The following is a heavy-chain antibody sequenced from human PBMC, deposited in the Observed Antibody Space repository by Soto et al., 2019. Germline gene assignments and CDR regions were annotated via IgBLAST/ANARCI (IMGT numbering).Heavy chain of an antibody. CDR1: GFTFSNAW. V-gene: IGHV3-15*01. Sequence: EVQLVESGGGLVKPGGSLRLSCAASGFTFSNAWMSWVRQTPGKGLQWVGRIKSKTAGGTTDYAAPVKGRFTISRDDSENTLYLEMNSLKTEDTAVYYWAREGGGGSGGAFENWGQGTMVTVSS. J-gene: IGHJ3*02. CDR3: AREGGGGSGGAFEN. D-gene: IGHD2-15*01. CDR2: IKSKTAGGTT.